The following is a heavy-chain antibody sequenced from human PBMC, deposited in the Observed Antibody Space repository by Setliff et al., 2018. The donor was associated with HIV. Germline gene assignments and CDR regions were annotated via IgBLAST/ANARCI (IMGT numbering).Heavy chain of an antibody. Sequence: GGSLRLSCAASGFTFSSYGMHWVRQAPGKGLEWVAFIRYDGTYKYYADSLKGRFTISRDNANNSLYLQMNSLRAEDTAVYYCARDYLRWGQGTMVTVSS. J-gene: IGHJ3*01. V-gene: IGHV3-30*02. D-gene: IGHD3-16*02. CDR3: ARDYLR. CDR1: GFTFSSYG. CDR2: IRYDGTYK.